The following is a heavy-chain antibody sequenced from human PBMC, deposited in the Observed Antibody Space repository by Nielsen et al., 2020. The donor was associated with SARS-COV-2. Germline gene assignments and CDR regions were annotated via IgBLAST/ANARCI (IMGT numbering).Heavy chain of an antibody. J-gene: IGHJ4*02. D-gene: IGHD6-13*01. Sequence: ASVKVSCKASGYTLTSYGISWVRQAPGQGLEWMGWISAYNGNTNYAQKLQGRVTMTTDTSTSTAYMELRSLRSDDTAVYYCARHDSSSWYEAFDYWGQGTLVTVSS. V-gene: IGHV1-18*01. CDR1: GYTLTSYG. CDR2: ISAYNGNT. CDR3: ARHDSSSWYEAFDY.